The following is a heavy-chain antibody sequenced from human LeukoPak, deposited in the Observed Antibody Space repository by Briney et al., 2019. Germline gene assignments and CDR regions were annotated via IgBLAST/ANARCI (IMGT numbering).Heavy chain of an antibody. CDR1: GFTFDDYG. J-gene: IGHJ4*02. D-gene: IGHD3-22*01. CDR2: INWNGGST. V-gene: IGHV3-20*04. CDR3: ARVMYYNDSSGYYPGEMGY. Sequence: GGSLRLSCAASGFTFDDYGMSWVRQAPGKGLEWVSGINWNGGSTGYADSVKGRFTISRDNAKNSLYLQMNSLRAEDTALYYCARVMYYNDSSGYYPGEMGYWGQGTLVTVSS.